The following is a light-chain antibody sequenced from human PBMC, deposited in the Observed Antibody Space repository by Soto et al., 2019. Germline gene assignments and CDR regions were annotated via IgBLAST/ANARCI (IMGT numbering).Light chain of an antibody. CDR2: DAF. Sequence: EVVLTQSQATLSLSPGERATLSCRASQSVSSYLAWYQQKPGQAPRLLIYDAFNRATGIPARFSGSGSGTDFTLTISSLEPEDFAVYYCQQRSNWPQVTFGQGTRLEIK. CDR1: QSVSSY. V-gene: IGKV3-11*01. CDR3: QQRSNWPQVT. J-gene: IGKJ5*01.